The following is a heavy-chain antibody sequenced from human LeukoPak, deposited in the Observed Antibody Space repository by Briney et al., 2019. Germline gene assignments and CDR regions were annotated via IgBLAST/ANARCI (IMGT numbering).Heavy chain of an antibody. CDR1: GFTFSSYA. J-gene: IGHJ4*02. CDR2: ISGSGGST. CDR3: AKAFYSSSWQDYFDY. V-gene: IGHV3-23*01. D-gene: IGHD6-13*01. Sequence: GGSLRLSCAASGFTFSSYAMSWVRQAPGKGLEWVPAISGSGGSTYYADSVKGRFTISRDNSKNTLYLQMNSLRAEDTAVYYCAKAFYSSSWQDYFDYWGQGTLVTVSS.